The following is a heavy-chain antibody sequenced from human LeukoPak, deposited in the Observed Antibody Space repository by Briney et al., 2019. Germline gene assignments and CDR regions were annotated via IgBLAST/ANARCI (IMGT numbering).Heavy chain of an antibody. CDR3: ARAPSQHYYYDSSGNRVFDY. CDR2: IYYSGST. Sequence: PSETLSLTCTVSGASITSYYWSWIRQHPGKGLEWIGYIYYSGSTYYNPSLKSRVTVSVDTSKNQFSLKLSSVTAADTAVYYCARAPSQHYYYDSSGNRVFDYWGQGTLVTVSS. D-gene: IGHD3-22*01. V-gene: IGHV4-59*06. J-gene: IGHJ4*02. CDR1: GASITSYY.